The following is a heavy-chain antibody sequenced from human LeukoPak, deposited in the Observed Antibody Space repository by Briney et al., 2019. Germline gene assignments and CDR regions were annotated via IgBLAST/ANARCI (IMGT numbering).Heavy chain of an antibody. D-gene: IGHD5-18*01. CDR1: GGSINNSY. J-gene: IGHJ6*03. Sequence: SETLSLTCTVSGGSINNSYWTWIRQPPGKGLEWIGHIYYSGSTNYSPSLKSRISISVDTSKNQFSLKLSSVTAADTAVYYCARTTEGGYTYNYFYCYYMDVWGKGTTVTISS. V-gene: IGHV4-59*01. CDR2: IYYSGST. CDR3: ARTTEGGYTYNYFYCYYMDV.